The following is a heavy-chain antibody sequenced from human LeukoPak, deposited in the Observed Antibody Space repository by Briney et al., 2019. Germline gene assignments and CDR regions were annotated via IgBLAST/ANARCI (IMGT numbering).Heavy chain of an antibody. CDR2: ISTYNGNT. V-gene: IGHV1-18*01. CDR1: GYTYTSYG. CDR3: ARDRRYDFWSGYYNYKYYYYGMDV. Sequence: ASVKVSCKASGYTYTSYGISWVRQAPGQGLEWMGWISTYNGNTNHAHKFQGRVTLTTDTSTSTASMELRSLRSDDTAVYYCARDRRYDFWSGYYNYKYYYYGMDVWGQGTTVTVSS. D-gene: IGHD3-3*01. J-gene: IGHJ6*02.